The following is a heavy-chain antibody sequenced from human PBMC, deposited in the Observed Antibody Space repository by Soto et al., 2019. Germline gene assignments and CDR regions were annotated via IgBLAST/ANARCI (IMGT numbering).Heavy chain of an antibody. J-gene: IGHJ4*02. CDR2: IKQDGSEK. CDR1: GFTFSSYA. Sequence: GGSLRLSCAASGFTFSSYAMHWVRQAPGKGLEWVANIKQDGSEKYYVDSVKGRFTISRDNAKNSLYLQMNSLRAEDTAVYYCAKADSASGRDGYIDYWGQGTLVTVSS. V-gene: IGHV3-7*01. D-gene: IGHD2-15*01. CDR3: AKADSASGRDGYIDY.